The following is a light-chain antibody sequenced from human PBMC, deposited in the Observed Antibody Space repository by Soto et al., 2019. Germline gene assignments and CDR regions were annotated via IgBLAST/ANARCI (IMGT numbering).Light chain of an antibody. V-gene: IGLV1-40*01. CDR2: GNN. Sequence: QSALTQPPSVSGAPGQRVTISCTGSSANIGAAYNVDWYQQLPGTAPKLLIYGNNNRPSGVPARFSCSKSGTSASLAIAGLQAEDEGDYYCQSYDSSLSGYVFGTGTKVTVL. J-gene: IGLJ1*01. CDR1: SANIGAAYN. CDR3: QSYDSSLSGYV.